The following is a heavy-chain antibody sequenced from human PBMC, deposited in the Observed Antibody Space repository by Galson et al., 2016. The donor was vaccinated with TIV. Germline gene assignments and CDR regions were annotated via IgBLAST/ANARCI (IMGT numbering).Heavy chain of an antibody. V-gene: IGHV3-15*01. J-gene: IGHJ6*02. CDR3: STPPYCGGDCWHYYYEAVAV. CDR1: GFTLSNAW. CDR2: IKSKNDGGTA. Sequence: SLRLSCAASGFTLSNAWMSWVRQAPGKGLEWVGRIKSKNDGGTADYAAPVKGRFFISRDDSTNTLSLEMNGLKAEDAGVYYCSTPPYCGGDCWHYYYEAVAVWGQGTTVTVS. D-gene: IGHD2-21*02.